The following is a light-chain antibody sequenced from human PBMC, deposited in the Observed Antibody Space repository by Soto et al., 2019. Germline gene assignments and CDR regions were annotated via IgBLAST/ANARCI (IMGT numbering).Light chain of an antibody. CDR1: SSDVGGHNF. CDR2: DVT. V-gene: IGLV2-14*03. Sequence: QSALTQPASVSGSPGQSITIPCTGTSSDVGGHNFVSWYQHHPGKAPKLMIYDVTNRPSGVSDRFSGSKSGNTASLTISGLQAEDEADYFCGSYTSITTFYVFGTGTKLTVL. CDR3: GSYTSITTFYV. J-gene: IGLJ1*01.